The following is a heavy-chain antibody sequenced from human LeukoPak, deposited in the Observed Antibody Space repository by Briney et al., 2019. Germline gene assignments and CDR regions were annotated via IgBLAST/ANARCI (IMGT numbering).Heavy chain of an antibody. V-gene: IGHV1-8*01. CDR3: ARVNRAAATAYYYYGKDV. D-gene: IGHD6-13*01. CDR1: GYTFTSYD. J-gene: IGHJ6*02. Sequence: GASVKVSCKASGYTFTSYDINWVRQATGQGLEWMGWMNPNSGNTGYAQKFQGRVTMTRNTSISTAYMELSSLRSEDTAVYYCARVNRAAATAYYYYGKDVWGQGTTVTVSS. CDR2: MNPNSGNT.